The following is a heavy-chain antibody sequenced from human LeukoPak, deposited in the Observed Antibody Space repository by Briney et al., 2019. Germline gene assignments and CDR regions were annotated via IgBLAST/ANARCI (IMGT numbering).Heavy chain of an antibody. CDR1: GVSFRSYA. D-gene: IGHD2-21*02. V-gene: IGHV3-23*01. CDR3: AKDLSAWVGCCGNCYLTALDV. CDR2: ISGSGVSE. J-gene: IGHJ3*01. Sequence: GGSLRLSCAVSGVSFRSYAMSWVRQAPGKGLEWVSAISGSGVSEYYADSAKGRFTISRDNSRNTLFLQMNSLRAEDTAIYYCAKDLSAWVGCCGNCYLTALDVWGQGTVVTVSS.